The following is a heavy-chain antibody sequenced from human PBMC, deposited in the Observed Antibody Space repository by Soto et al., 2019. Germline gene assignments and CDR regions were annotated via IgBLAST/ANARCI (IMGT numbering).Heavy chain of an antibody. J-gene: IGHJ5*02. CDR3: AKACYLYYYDSWFDP. V-gene: IGHV3-9*01. CDR1: GFTFDDYA. D-gene: IGHD3-22*01. Sequence: EVQLVESGGGLVQPGRSLRLSCAASGFTFDDYAMHWVRQAPGKGLEWVSGISWNSGSIGYADSVKGRFTISRANAKNSMYLQMNSLSAEDTALYYCAKACYLYYYDSWFDPWGQGTLVTVSS. CDR2: ISWNSGSI.